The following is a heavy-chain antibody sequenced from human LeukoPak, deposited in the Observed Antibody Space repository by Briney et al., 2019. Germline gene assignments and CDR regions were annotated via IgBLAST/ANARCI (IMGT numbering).Heavy chain of an antibody. CDR2: AKTKAVDETT. J-gene: IGHJ4*02. Sequence: AGSLRLSCAASAFTFSNAWMNRDRHAPGNGLEWVARAKTKAVDETTSYAAPVKGRFSIQRDDSRDMVYLQMNSLEAEDTAVYYCATCIGGCYFIFWGQGTLVIVSS. CDR3: ATCIGGCYFIF. V-gene: IGHV3-15*01. CDR1: AFTFSNAW. D-gene: IGHD2-21*02.